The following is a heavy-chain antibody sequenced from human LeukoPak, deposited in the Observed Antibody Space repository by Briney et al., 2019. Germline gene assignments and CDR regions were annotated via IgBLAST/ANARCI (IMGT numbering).Heavy chain of an antibody. CDR3: ANALGGGNTWYYFDC. J-gene: IGHJ4*02. CDR1: GFTVSSNY. V-gene: IGHV3-53*01. D-gene: IGHD6-13*01. CDR2: IYIGVST. Sequence: GGCLRLSCAASGFTVSSNYMSWVRQAPGKGLEWVSVIYIGVSTYYADSVKGRFTISRDNSKNALYLQMNSLRAEDTAVYYCANALGGGNTWYYFDCWGQGTLVSVSP.